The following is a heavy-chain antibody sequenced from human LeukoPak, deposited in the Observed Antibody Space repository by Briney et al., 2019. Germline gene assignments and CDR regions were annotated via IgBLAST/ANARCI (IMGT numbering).Heavy chain of an antibody. V-gene: IGHV3-21*01. D-gene: IGHD3-10*01. CDR3: AWGGISMVRGIMD. Sequence: PGGSLRLSCAASGFTFSSFVMNWVRQVPGKGLQWVSSISSSSSYIHYADSVKGRFTISRDNAKNSLYLQMNSLRAEDTAVCYCAWGGISMVRGIMDWGQGTLVTVSS. CDR1: GFTFSSFV. CDR2: ISSSSSYI. J-gene: IGHJ4*02.